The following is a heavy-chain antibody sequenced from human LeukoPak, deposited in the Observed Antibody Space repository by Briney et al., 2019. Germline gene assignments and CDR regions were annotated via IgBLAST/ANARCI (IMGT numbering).Heavy chain of an antibody. J-gene: IGHJ4*02. Sequence: SETLSLTCTVSGGSISSYYWSWIRQPPGKGLEWIGYIYYSGSTKYNPSLKSRITILVDTSKNQFSLKLSSVTAADTAVYYCARASSGWCYFDYWGQGTLVTVSS. CDR2: IYYSGST. D-gene: IGHD6-19*01. CDR3: ARASSGWCYFDY. CDR1: GGSISSYY. V-gene: IGHV4-59*01.